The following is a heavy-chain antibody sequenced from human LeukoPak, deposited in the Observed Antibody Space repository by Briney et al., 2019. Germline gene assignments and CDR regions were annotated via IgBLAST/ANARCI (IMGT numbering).Heavy chain of an antibody. CDR3: ATASSGYYLFSY. D-gene: IGHD3-22*01. Sequence: ASVKVSCKASGYTFTGYYMHWVRQAPGQGLEWMGWINPNSGGTNYAQKFQGRVTMTEDTSTDTAYMELSSLRSEDTAVYYCATASSGYYLFSYWGQGTLVTVSS. CDR2: INPNSGGT. V-gene: IGHV1-2*02. CDR1: GYTFTGYY. J-gene: IGHJ4*02.